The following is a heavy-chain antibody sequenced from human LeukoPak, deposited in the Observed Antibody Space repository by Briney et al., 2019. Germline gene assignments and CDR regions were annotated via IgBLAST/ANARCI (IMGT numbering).Heavy chain of an antibody. CDR3: ARVIGSDYYAVAFDI. J-gene: IGHJ3*02. D-gene: IGHD3-10*01. CDR2: INPNSGGT. CDR1: GYTFTGYY. V-gene: IGHV1-2*02. Sequence: ASVKVPCKASGYTFTGYYMHWVRQAPGQGLEWMGWINPNSGGTNYAQKFQGRVTMTRDTSISTAYMELSRLRSDDTAVYYCARVIGSDYYAVAFDIWGQGTMVTVSS.